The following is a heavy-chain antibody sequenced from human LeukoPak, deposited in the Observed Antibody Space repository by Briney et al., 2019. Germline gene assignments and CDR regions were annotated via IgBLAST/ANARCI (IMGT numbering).Heavy chain of an antibody. CDR3: ARDRLGHYDYVWDPTPIDY. CDR1: GGSISSYY. V-gene: IGHV4-59*12. J-gene: IGHJ4*02. Sequence: PSETLSLTCTVSGGSISSYYWSWIRQPPGKGLEWIGYIYYSGSTNYSPSLKSRVTISVDTSKNQFSLRLSSVTAADTAVYYCARDRLGHYDYVWDPTPIDYWGQGTLVTVSS. CDR2: IYYSGST. D-gene: IGHD3-16*01.